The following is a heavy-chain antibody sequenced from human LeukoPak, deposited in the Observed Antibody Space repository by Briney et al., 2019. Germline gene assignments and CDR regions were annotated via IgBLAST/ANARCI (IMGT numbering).Heavy chain of an antibody. J-gene: IGHJ4*02. CDR3: ARGEVGATPFDY. CDR2: IYYSGST. CDR1: GGSFSGYY. D-gene: IGHD1-26*01. V-gene: IGHV4-34*01. Sequence: PSETLSLTCAVYGGSFSGYYWSWIRQPPGKGLEWIGSIYYSGSTYYNPSLKSRVTISVGTSKNQFSLKLSSVTAADTAVYYCARGEVGATPFDYWGQGTLVTVSS.